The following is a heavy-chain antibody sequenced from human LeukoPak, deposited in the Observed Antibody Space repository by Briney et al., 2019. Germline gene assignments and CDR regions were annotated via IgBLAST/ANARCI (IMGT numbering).Heavy chain of an antibody. Sequence: GGSLRLSCAASGFMFSGSTMHWVRQASGKGLEWVGRIKSKTDGGTTDYAAPVKGRFTISRDDSKNTLYLQMNSLKTEDTAVYYCTTDLVGGVFSLYYYMDVWGKGTTVTISS. CDR2: IKSKTDGGTT. CDR3: TTDLVGGVFSLYYYMDV. J-gene: IGHJ6*03. CDR1: GFMFSGST. V-gene: IGHV3-15*01. D-gene: IGHD2-15*01.